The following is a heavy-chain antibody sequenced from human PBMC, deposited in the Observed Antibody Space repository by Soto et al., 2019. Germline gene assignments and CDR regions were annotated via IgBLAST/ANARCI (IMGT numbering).Heavy chain of an antibody. CDR1: GFTFSSYA. J-gene: IGHJ5*02. CDR3: ARDCCISPSCYWFDP. D-gene: IGHD2-2*01. V-gene: IGHV3-30-3*01. Sequence: QVQLVESGGGVVQPGRSLRLSCAASGFTFSSYAMHWVRQAPGKGLEWVAVISYDGSNKYYADSVKGRFTISRDNSKNTLYLQMNSLRAEDTAVYYCARDCCISPSCYWFDPWGQGTLVTVSA. CDR2: ISYDGSNK.